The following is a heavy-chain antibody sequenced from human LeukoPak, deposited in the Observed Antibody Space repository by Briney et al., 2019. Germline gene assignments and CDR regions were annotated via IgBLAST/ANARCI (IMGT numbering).Heavy chain of an antibody. CDR3: ARSHSVWTSFDY. CDR1: GGSISSYY. V-gene: IGHV4-59*01. J-gene: IGHJ4*02. CDR2: IYYSGST. Sequence: SETLSLTCTVSGGSISSYYWSWIRQPPGKGLEWIGYIYYSGSTNYNPSLKSRVTISVDTSKNQFSLKVSPVTDADTAVYYCARSHSVWTSFDYWGQGTLVTVSS. D-gene: IGHD3/OR15-3a*01.